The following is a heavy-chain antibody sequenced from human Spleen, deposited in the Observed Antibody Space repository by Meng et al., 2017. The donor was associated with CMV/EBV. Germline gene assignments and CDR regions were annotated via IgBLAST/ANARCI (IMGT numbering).Heavy chain of an antibody. V-gene: IGHV1-24*01. CDR2: FDPEDGET. J-gene: IGHJ4*02. Sequence: QGQLVQSGGEMKNPGASVKVSCKVSGYPLTELSMHWVRQAPGKGLEWMGGFDPEDGETIYAQKFQGRVTMTEDTSTDTAYMELSSLRSEDTAVYYCATGRLSYGDFSYYFDYWGQGTLVTASS. D-gene: IGHD4-17*01. CDR1: GYPLTELS. CDR3: ATGRLSYGDFSYYFDY.